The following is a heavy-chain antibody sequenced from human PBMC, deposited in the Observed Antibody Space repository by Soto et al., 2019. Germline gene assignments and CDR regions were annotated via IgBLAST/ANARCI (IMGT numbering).Heavy chain of an antibody. CDR2: IYHSGST. CDR3: ARFYYDYVWGSFDY. V-gene: IGHV4-39*07. J-gene: IGHJ4*02. CDR1: GGSISSSSHY. Sequence: TSETLSLTCTVSGGSISSSSHYWGWIRQPPGKGLEWIGEIYHSGSTNYNPSLKSRVTISVDKSKNQFSLKLSSVTAADTAVYYCARFYYDYVWGSFDYWGEGTLVTVSS. D-gene: IGHD3-16*01.